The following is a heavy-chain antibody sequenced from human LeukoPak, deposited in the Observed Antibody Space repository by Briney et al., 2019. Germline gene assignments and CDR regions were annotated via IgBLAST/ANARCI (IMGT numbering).Heavy chain of an antibody. CDR2: IYYSGST. Sequence: PSETLSLTCTVSGGSISSSSYYWGWIRQPPGKGLEWIGSIYYSGSTYYNPSLKSRVTISVDTSKNQFSLKLSSVTAADTAVYYCAREPYLGYCSGGSYCRAFDIWAKGQWSPSLQ. J-gene: IGHJ3*02. V-gene: IGHV4-39*07. CDR1: GGSISSSSYY. CDR3: AREPYLGYCSGGSYCRAFDI. D-gene: IGHD2-15*01.